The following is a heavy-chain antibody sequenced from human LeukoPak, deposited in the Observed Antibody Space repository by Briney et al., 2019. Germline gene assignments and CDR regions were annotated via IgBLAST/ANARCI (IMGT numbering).Heavy chain of an antibody. Sequence: PGGSLRLSCAASGLTFSSYAMSWVRQAPGKGLEWVSGISGSGGYTYYADSVKGRFTISRDNAKNSLYLQMNSLRAEDTAVYYCAELGITMIGGVWGKGTTVTISS. V-gene: IGHV3-23*01. CDR3: AELGITMIGGV. D-gene: IGHD3-10*02. J-gene: IGHJ6*04. CDR2: ISGSGGYT. CDR1: GLTFSSYA.